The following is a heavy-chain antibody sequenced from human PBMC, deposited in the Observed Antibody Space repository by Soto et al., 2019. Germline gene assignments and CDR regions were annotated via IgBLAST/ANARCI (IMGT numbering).Heavy chain of an antibody. CDR2: IYYSGST. Sequence: QVQLQESGPGLVKPSETLSLTCTVSGGSISSYYWSWIRQSPGKGLEWIGYIYYSGSTSYNPSLKSRVTISVDTSKNQFSLKRSSVTAADTAVYYCARHGSYRSSPGFDYWGQGTLVTVSS. J-gene: IGHJ4*02. V-gene: IGHV4-59*08. CDR1: GGSISSYY. CDR3: ARHGSYRSSPGFDY. D-gene: IGHD6-6*01.